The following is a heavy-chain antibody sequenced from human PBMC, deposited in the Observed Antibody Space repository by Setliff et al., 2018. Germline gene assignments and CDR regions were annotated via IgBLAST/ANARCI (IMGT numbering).Heavy chain of an antibody. V-gene: IGHV4-39*07. D-gene: IGHD2-2*03. J-gene: IGHJ5*02. Sequence: PSETLSLTCIVSGGSISSSSYYWGWIRQPPGKGLEWIGSIDYSGTIYYNPSLKSRVTISVDTSKNQFSLKLSSVTAADTAVYYCARGLGIVVVPAAIGCWFDPWGQGTLVTVSS. CDR2: IDYSGTI. CDR3: ARGLGIVVVPAAIGCWFDP. CDR1: GGSISSSSYY.